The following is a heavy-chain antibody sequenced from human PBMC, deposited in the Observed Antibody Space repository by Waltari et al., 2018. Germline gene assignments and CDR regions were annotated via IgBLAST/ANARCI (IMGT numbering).Heavy chain of an antibody. CDR1: GGTFSSYT. CDR2: IIPILGIA. V-gene: IGHV1-69*02. J-gene: IGHJ4*02. CDR3: ARAERGTAMVLFDY. D-gene: IGHD5-18*01. Sequence: QVQLVQSGAEVKKPGSSVKVSCKASGGTFSSYTISWVRQAPGQGLEWMGRIIPILGIANYEQKFQGRVTITAEKSTSTAYMELSSLRSEDTAVYYCARAERGTAMVLFDYWGQGTLVTVSS.